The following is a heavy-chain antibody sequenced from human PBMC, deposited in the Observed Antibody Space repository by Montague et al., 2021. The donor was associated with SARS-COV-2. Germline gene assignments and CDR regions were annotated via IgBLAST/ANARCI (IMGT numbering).Heavy chain of an antibody. CDR3: ARDIAVAGLFDY. J-gene: IGHJ4*02. V-gene: IGHV4-61*02. Sequence: TLSLTCTVSGGSISSGSYYWSWIRQPAGKGLEWIGRISISGSTXYNPPLKSRVTISVDTSKNQFSLKLSSVTAADTAVYYCARDIAVAGLFDYWGQGTLVTVSS. CDR2: ISISGST. D-gene: IGHD6-19*01. CDR1: GGSISSGSYY.